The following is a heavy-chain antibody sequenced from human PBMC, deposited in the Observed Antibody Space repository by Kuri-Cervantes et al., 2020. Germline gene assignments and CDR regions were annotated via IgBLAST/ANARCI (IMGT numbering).Heavy chain of an antibody. Sequence: GGSLRLSCAASGFTFDDYAMHWVRQAPGKGLEWVSGISWNSGSIGYADSVKGRFTISRDNAKNSLYLQMNSLRAEDTALYYYAKDLDYGGNSHYFDYLGQGTLVTVSS. J-gene: IGHJ4*02. CDR2: ISWNSGSI. V-gene: IGHV3-9*01. CDR1: GFTFDDYA. D-gene: IGHD4-23*01. CDR3: AKDLDYGGNSHYFDY.